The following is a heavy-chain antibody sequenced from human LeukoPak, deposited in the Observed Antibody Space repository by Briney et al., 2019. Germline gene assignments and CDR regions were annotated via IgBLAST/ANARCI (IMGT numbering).Heavy chain of an antibody. D-gene: IGHD6-13*01. CDR3: AKMFDTSSWYRAGFDY. V-gene: IGHV3-23*01. CDR2: ISGSGTII. J-gene: IGHJ4*02. CDR1: GFTFSSYA. Sequence: PGGSLRLSCAASGFTFSSYAMSWVRQAPGKGLEWVSVISGSGTIIYYADSVKGRFTISRDSSKNTLYLQMNSLRAEDTAVYYCAKMFDTSSWYRAGFDYWGQGTLVTVSS.